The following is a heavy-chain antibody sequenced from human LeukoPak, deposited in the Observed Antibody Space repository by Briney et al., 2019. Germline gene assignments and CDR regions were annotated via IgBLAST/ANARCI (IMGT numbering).Heavy chain of an antibody. CDR2: IYYSGST. CDR1: VGSISSYY. CDR3: ARMSSGYSSGYMS. Sequence: SETLSLTCTVSVGSISSYYWGWIRQPPGKGLEWIGYIYYSGSTYYNPSLKSRVTIFVDTSKNQFSLKLSSVTAADTAVYYCARMSSGYSSGYMSWGQGTLVTVSS. V-gene: IGHV4-59*04. J-gene: IGHJ4*02. D-gene: IGHD5-18*01.